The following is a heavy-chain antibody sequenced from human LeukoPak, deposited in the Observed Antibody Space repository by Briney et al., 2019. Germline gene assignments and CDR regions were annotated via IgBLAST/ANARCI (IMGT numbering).Heavy chain of an antibody. J-gene: IGHJ4*02. CDR2: INPNSGGT. D-gene: IGHD5-12*01. CDR1: GYTFTGYY. CDR3: ARESVDIVATSFDY. V-gene: IGHV1-2*02. Sequence: ASVKVSCKASGYTFTGYYMHWVRQAPGQGLEWMGWINPNSGGTNYAQKFQGRVTMTRDTSISTAYMELSGLRSDDTAVYYCARESVDIVATSFDYWGQGTLVTVSS.